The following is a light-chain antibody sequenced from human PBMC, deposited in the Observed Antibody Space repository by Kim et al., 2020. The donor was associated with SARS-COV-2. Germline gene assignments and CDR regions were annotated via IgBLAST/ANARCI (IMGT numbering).Light chain of an antibody. V-gene: IGKV3-11*01. CDR3: QQRDSWPPAVT. CDR1: QRIDTS. Sequence: PGERATLSCRASQRIDTSLAWYQQRPGQAPRLLVYDASNRATGVPDRFSGSGSGTDFTLTISSLEPDDFSTYYCQQRDSWPPAVTFGGGTKV. CDR2: DAS. J-gene: IGKJ4*01.